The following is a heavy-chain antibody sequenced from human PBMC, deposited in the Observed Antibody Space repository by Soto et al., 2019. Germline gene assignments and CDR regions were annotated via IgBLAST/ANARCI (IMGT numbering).Heavy chain of an antibody. CDR1: GYTFTNYG. Sequence: QVQVVQSGDKVKKPGASVKVSCKASGYTFTNYGFSWVRQAPGQGLEWMGWISGYNANTKYAEKFQGRGTMTTDTSTSTAHMELRSLRSDDRAVYYWAREGQAPNAYDGMDVWGQGPAVTVSS. V-gene: IGHV1-18*01. CDR3: AREGQAPNAYDGMDV. J-gene: IGHJ6*02. CDR2: ISGYNANT.